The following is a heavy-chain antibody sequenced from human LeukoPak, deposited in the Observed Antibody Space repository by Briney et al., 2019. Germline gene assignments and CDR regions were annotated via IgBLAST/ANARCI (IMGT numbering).Heavy chain of an antibody. Sequence: PSETLSLTCTVSGGSISSGGYYWSWIRQHPGKGLEWIGYIYYGGSTYYNPSLKSRVTISVDTSKNQFSLKLSSVTAADTAVYYCASGPSGYDSSGPHWGQGTLVTVSS. CDR3: ASGPSGYDSSGPH. V-gene: IGHV4-31*03. D-gene: IGHD3-22*01. J-gene: IGHJ4*02. CDR2: IYYGGST. CDR1: GGSISSGGYY.